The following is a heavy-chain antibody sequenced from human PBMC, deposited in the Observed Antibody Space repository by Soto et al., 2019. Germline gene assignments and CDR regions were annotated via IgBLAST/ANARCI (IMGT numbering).Heavy chain of an antibody. CDR3: ARDDYGMDV. CDR1: GFTFSSYG. J-gene: IGHJ6*02. Sequence: QVQLVESGGGVVQPGRSLRLSCAASGFTFSSYGIHWVRQAPGKGLEWVAVIWYDGSNKYYADSVKGRFTISRDNSKNTPYLQMNSLRAEDTAVYYCARDDYGMDVWGRGTTVTVSS. V-gene: IGHV3-33*01. CDR2: IWYDGSNK.